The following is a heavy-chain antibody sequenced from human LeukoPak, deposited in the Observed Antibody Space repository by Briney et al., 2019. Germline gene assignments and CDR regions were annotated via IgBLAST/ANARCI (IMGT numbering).Heavy chain of an antibody. D-gene: IGHD3-3*01. CDR3: ARRFWSGYYIFDY. CDR1: GYTFTGYY. J-gene: IGHJ4*02. V-gene: IGHV1-2*02. CDR2: INPNSGGT. Sequence: APVKVSCKASGYTFTGYYMHWVRQAPGQGLEWMGWINPNSGGTNYAQKFQGRVTMTRDTSISTAYMELSRLRSDDTAVYYCARRFWSGYYIFDYWGQGTLVTVSS.